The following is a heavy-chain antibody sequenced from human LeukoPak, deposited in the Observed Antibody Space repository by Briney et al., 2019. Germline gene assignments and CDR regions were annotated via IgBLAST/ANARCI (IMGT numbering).Heavy chain of an antibody. D-gene: IGHD2-2*01. V-gene: IGHV3-74*01. Sequence: GGSLRLSCAASGFTFSSYWMHWVRQAPGKGLVWVSNINSDGSTTTYADSVKGRFTISRDNAENTLYLQMNSLRAEDTAVYYCAKMLGYCSSTSCYAGGDYWGQGTLVTVSS. CDR1: GFTFSSYW. CDR2: INSDGSTT. J-gene: IGHJ4*02. CDR3: AKMLGYCSSTSCYAGGDY.